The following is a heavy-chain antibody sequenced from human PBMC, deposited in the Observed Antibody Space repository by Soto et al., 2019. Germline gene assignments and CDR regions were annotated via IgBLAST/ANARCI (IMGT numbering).Heavy chain of an antibody. CDR2: ISYDGSHK. J-gene: IGHJ5*02. CDR3: VGMTPQPP. D-gene: IGHD2-15*01. Sequence: ESGGGVVQPGRSLRLSCADSGFTFSSYGMHWVRQAPGKGLEWVAVISYDGSHKNYADSVKGRFTISRDNPKNTLYLEMNSLGGEDTAVYYCVGMTPQPPWGQGTLVTVSS. CDR1: GFTFSSYG. V-gene: IGHV3-30*03.